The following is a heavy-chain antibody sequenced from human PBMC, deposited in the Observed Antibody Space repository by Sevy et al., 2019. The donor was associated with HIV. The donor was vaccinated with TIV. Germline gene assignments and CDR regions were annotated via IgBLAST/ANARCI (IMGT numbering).Heavy chain of an antibody. J-gene: IGHJ6*02. CDR1: GYTFTSYG. CDR2: ISAYNGNT. V-gene: IGHV1-18*01. Sequence: ASVKVSCKASGYTFTSYGISWVRQAPGQGLEWMGWISAYNGNTNYAQMLQGRVTMTTDTSTSTAYMELRSLRSDDTAVYYCARDSIFGVVTLYYYGMDVWGQGTTVTVSS. D-gene: IGHD3-3*02. CDR3: ARDSIFGVVTLYYYGMDV.